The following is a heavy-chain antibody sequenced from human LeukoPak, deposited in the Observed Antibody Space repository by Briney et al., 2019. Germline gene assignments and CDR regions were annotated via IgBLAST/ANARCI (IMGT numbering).Heavy chain of an antibody. CDR2: IRSKTYGGTT. D-gene: IGHD3-22*01. CDR3: TRDPFYSHSGGYLVHDY. J-gene: IGHJ4*02. V-gene: IGHV3-49*04. CDR1: GFSIGDYA. Sequence: GGSLRLSCTASGFSIGDYAMSWVRQAPGRGLEWLGFIRSKTYGGTTEYAASVKGRFTISRDDSKSIAYLQMNSLKTEDTAVYYCTRDPFYSHSGGYLVHDYWGQGTLVTVSS.